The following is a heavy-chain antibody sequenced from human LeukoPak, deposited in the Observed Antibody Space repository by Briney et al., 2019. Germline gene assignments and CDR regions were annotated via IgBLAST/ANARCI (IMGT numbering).Heavy chain of an antibody. J-gene: IGHJ2*01. Sequence: ASVKVSCKASGYTFTGYFMHWVRQAPGQGLEWMGWTNPNSGGTDYAQKFQGRVTMTRDTSISTAYLELSRLTSDDTAVYYCARSLPRDTISSWYFDLWAVAPWSLSPQ. CDR1: GYTFTGYF. D-gene: IGHD5-24*01. CDR3: ARSLPRDTISSWYFDL. V-gene: IGHV1-2*02. CDR2: TNPNSGGT.